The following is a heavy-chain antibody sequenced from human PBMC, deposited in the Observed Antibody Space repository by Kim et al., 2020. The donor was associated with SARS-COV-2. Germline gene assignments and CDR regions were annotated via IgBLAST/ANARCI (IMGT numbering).Heavy chain of an antibody. D-gene: IGHD6-19*01. J-gene: IGHJ4*02. CDR1: GDSISSNDYF. Sequence: SETLSLTCTVSGDSISSNDYFWGWIRKPPGKGLEWIGSSSYSGTAYYNPSLKSRVTISVDTSKNQFSLKLSSVTAADTAVYYCARRGSGWYIHYWAQGTLLTVSS. V-gene: IGHV4-39*01. CDR3: ARRGSGWYIHY. CDR2: SSYSGTA.